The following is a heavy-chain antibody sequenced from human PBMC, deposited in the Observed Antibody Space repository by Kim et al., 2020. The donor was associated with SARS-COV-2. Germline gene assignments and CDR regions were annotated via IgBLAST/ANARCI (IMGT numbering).Heavy chain of an antibody. CDR1: GFTFSRTW. Sequence: GGSLRLSCAASGFTFSRTWMYWVRQAPGKGLVWISRINTDGSSITYADSVKGRFTISRYNAKNTLHLQMNTLTAEDTAVYYCAKVGVDWYFDLWGRGTLVTVSS. V-gene: IGHV3-74*01. D-gene: IGHD3-16*01. CDR3: AKVGVDWYFDL. CDR2: INTDGSSI. J-gene: IGHJ2*01.